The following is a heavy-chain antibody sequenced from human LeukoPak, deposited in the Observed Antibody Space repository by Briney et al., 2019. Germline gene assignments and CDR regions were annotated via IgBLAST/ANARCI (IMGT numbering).Heavy chain of an antibody. CDR1: GFTFDDYA. D-gene: IGHD2-2*01. J-gene: IGHJ3*01. V-gene: IGHV3-9*01. Sequence: GRSLRLSCAASGFTFDDYAMHWVRQAPGKGLEWVSGISWNSGSIGYADSVKGRFTISRDNAKNSLYLQMNSLRAEDTALYYCSPNPFPEGGSTSSYWGQGTMVTVSS. CDR3: SPNPFPEGGSTSSY. CDR2: ISWNSGSI.